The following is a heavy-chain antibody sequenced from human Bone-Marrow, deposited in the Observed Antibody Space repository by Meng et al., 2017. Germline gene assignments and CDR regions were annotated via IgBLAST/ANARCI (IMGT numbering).Heavy chain of an antibody. Sequence: SETLSLTCAVSGYSITGSYNWGWIRQSPGKGLEWIGSIYQSGSTYYNPSLKSRVTMSADTSKNQFSLKLTSVTAADTAVYYCARVLENSSGWYTDYYYGMDVWGQGTMVTVSS. CDR1: GYSITGSYN. J-gene: IGHJ6*02. V-gene: IGHV4-38-2*01. CDR3: ARVLENSSGWYTDYYYGMDV. CDR2: IYQSGST. D-gene: IGHD6-19*01.